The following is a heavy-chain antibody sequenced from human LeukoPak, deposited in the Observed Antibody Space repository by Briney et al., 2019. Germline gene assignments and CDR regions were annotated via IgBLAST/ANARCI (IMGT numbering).Heavy chain of an antibody. CDR2: INHSGST. Sequence: PSETLSLTCAVYGGSFSGYYWSWIRQPPGKGLECIGEINHSGSTNYNPSLKSRVTISVHTSKNQFSLKLSSVTAADTAVYYCARDRSIGGSYYDFWSGPRHTYYFDYWGQGTLVTVSS. CDR1: GGSFSGYY. J-gene: IGHJ4*02. CDR3: ARDRSIGGSYYDFWSGPRHTYYFDY. D-gene: IGHD3-3*01. V-gene: IGHV4-34*01.